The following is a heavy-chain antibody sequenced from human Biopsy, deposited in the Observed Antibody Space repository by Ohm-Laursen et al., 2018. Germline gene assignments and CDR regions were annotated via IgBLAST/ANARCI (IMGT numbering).Heavy chain of an antibody. Sequence: SDTLSLTCTVSGGSFTGHYWSWFRQPPGKGLVWIGHISYTGYTSYNASLKSRATISVDTSRNHFSLRLSSLTAADTAVYYCARGSNDFGGLYFPRWGQGTLLTVSS. CDR1: GGSFTGHY. V-gene: IGHV4-59*11. CDR2: ISYTGYT. CDR3: ARGSNDFGGLYFPR. D-gene: IGHD4-23*01. J-gene: IGHJ4*02.